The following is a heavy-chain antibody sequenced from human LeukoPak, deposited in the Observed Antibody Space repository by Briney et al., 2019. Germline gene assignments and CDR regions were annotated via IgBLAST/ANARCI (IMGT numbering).Heavy chain of an antibody. D-gene: IGHD2-21*02. J-gene: IGHJ6*02. CDR2: ISGSGGST. CDR1: GFTFSSYT. V-gene: IGHV3-23*01. Sequence: GSLRLSCSASGFTFSSYTMTWVRQAPGKGLEWVSGISGSGGSTFDADSVKGRFTISRDNSKNTLYLQMNSLRAEDTAVYYCAKGEKVTELDTYYYYYGMDVWGQGTTVTVSS. CDR3: AKGEKVTELDTYYYYYGMDV.